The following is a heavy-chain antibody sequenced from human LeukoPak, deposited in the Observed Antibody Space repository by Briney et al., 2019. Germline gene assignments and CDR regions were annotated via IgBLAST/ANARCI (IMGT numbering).Heavy chain of an antibody. Sequence: SETLSHTCTVSGGSISSYYWSWIRQPPGKGLEWIGYIYYSGSTNYNPSLKSRVTISVDTSKNQFSLKLSSVTAADTAVYYCARGQLGMGFDYWGQGTLVTVSS. J-gene: IGHJ4*02. V-gene: IGHV4-59*01. CDR3: ARGQLGMGFDY. CDR1: GGSISSYY. D-gene: IGHD6-13*01. CDR2: IYYSGST.